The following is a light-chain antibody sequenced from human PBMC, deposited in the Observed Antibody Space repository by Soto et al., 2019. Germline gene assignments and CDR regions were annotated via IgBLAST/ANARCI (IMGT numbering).Light chain of an antibody. CDR3: QQYSRNPLT. CDR2: KAS. V-gene: IGKV1-5*03. J-gene: IGKJ4*01. Sequence: DIQMTQSPSTLSASVGDRVTITCRASQSVSSWLAWYQQKPGEVPKLLIYKASSLESGVPYRFSGSGSGTEFTLTISSLQPDDFVTYYCQQYSRNPLTFGGGTKVEIK. CDR1: QSVSSW.